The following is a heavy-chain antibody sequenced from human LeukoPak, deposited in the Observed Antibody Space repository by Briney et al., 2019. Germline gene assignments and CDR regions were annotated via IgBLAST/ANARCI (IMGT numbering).Heavy chain of an antibody. Sequence: PSETPSLTCTVSGGSISSYYWSWIRQPPGKGLEWIGYIYYSGSTNYNPSLKSRVTISVDTSKNQFSLKLSSVTAADTAVYYCARAKYCSSTSCLNWFDPWGQGTLVTVSS. J-gene: IGHJ5*02. CDR3: ARAKYCSSTSCLNWFDP. V-gene: IGHV4-59*01. CDR2: IYYSGST. D-gene: IGHD2-2*01. CDR1: GGSISSYY.